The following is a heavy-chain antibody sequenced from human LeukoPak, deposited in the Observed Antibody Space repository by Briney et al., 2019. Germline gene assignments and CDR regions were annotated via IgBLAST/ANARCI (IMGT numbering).Heavy chain of an antibody. Sequence: GGSLRLSCAASGFTFSSYGMHWVRQAPGKGLEWVEVISYDGSNKYYADSVKGRFTISRDNAKNSLYLQMNSLRAEDTAVYYCARRGYSSGSYFDYWGQGTLVTVSS. CDR1: GFTFSSYG. J-gene: IGHJ4*02. V-gene: IGHV3-30*03. CDR2: ISYDGSNK. D-gene: IGHD6-19*01. CDR3: ARRGYSSGSYFDY.